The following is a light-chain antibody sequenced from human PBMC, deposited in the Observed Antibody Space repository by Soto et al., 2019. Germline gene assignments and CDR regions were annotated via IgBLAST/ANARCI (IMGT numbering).Light chain of an antibody. CDR2: DAS. CDR3: QQRSNWPPGT. CDR1: QSVSRY. J-gene: IGKJ1*01. V-gene: IGKV3-11*01. Sequence: EIGLTLSPAPVSLSRGERATLSCVASQSVSRYLSWYQQKPGQAPRLLIYDASNRATLLPARFSGSGSGTDFTLTISSLEPEDFAVYYCQQRSNWPPGTFGKGTKADIK.